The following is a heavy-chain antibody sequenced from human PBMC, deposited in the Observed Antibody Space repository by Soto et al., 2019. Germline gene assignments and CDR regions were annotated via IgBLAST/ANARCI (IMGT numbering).Heavy chain of an antibody. D-gene: IGHD6-19*01. Sequence: GASVNVSCKASGYPFTNNAIHWLRQAPGQRLEWMAWITAGNANTQYSQKFQGRLTITGDTSASTTYMELSALRSEDTAVYYCAREATVASIVGYFDSWGQGTPVTVSS. J-gene: IGHJ4*02. CDR2: ITAGNANT. CDR3: AREATVASIVGYFDS. V-gene: IGHV1-3*01. CDR1: GYPFTNNA.